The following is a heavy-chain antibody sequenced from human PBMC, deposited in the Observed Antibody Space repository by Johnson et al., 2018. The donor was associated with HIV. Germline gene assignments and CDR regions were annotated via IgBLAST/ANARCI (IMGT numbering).Heavy chain of an antibody. CDR3: AKERRNYLVFGAFDI. Sequence: QVQLLESGGGVVHPGGSLRLSCAASGFTFSSYGMHWVRQAPGKGLEWVAFIRYDGSDKNYVESLKGRFTISRDNSKNTLYLQMNSLRAEDTAVYYCAKERRNYLVFGAFDIWGQGTMVTVSS. CDR2: IRYDGSDK. J-gene: IGHJ3*02. CDR1: GFTFSSYG. D-gene: IGHD1-7*01. V-gene: IGHV3-30*02.